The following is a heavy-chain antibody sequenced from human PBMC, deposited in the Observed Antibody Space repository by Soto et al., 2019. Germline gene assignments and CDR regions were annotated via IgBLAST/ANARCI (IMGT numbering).Heavy chain of an antibody. V-gene: IGHV3-30*18. D-gene: IGHD3-22*01. Sequence: GGSLRLSCAASGFTFSSYGMHWIRQAPGKGLEWVAVISHDGAFKDYADSVKGRFTISRDNSENTLFLEMNSLGPSDTAVYYCAKVNRGMIVVVRADDAFDIWGQGT. CDR1: GFTFSSYG. CDR2: ISHDGAFK. CDR3: AKVNRGMIVVVRADDAFDI. J-gene: IGHJ3*02.